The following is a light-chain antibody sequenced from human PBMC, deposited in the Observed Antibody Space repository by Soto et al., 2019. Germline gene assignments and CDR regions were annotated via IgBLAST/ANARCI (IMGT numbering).Light chain of an antibody. J-gene: IGKJ1*01. CDR3: QKYGTFWT. V-gene: IGKV3-20*01. CDR1: QSVSSSY. CDR2: GAS. Sequence: EIMLTQSPGTLSLCPGERATLSCRASQSVSSSYLAWYQQKPGQAPRLLIYGASSRATGIPDRFSGSGSGTDFTLTISRLEPEDFAVYYCQKYGTFWTFGQGTKVDI.